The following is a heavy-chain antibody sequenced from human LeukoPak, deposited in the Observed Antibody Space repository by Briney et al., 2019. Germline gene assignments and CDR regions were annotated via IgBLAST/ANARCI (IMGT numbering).Heavy chain of an antibody. CDR2: INHSGST. CDR1: GGSFSGYY. D-gene: IGHD6-13*01. Sequence: SETLSLTCAAYGGSFSGYYWSWIRQPPGKGLEWIGEINHSGSTNYNPSLKSRVTISVDTSKNQSSLKMSSMTAADTAVYYCARGSGIAAPAYYYYNMDVWGKGTTVTVSS. J-gene: IGHJ6*03. CDR3: ARGSGIAAPAYYYYNMDV. V-gene: IGHV4-34*01.